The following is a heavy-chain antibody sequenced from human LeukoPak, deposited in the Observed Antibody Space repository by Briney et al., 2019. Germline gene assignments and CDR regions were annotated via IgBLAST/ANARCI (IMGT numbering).Heavy chain of an antibody. CDR2: ISWNSGSI. CDR3: AKGMYSSIAHYFDY. V-gene: IGHV3-9*01. J-gene: IGHJ4*02. CDR1: GFTFDDYA. D-gene: IGHD6-13*01. Sequence: PGGSLRLSCAASGFTFDDYAMHWVRQAPGKGLEWVSGISWNSGSIGYADSVKGRFTISRDNAKNSLYLQMNSLRAEDTALYYCAKGMYSSIAHYFDYWGQGTLVTVSS.